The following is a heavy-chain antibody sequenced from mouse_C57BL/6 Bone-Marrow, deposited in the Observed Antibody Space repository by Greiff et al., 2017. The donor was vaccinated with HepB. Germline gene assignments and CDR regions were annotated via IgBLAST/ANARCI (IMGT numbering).Heavy chain of an antibody. CDR3: TTLGAYAMDY. CDR2: IDSENGDT. Sequence: VQLQQSGAELVRPGASVKLSCTASGFNIKDDYMHWVKQRPEQGLEWIGWIDSENGDTEYASKLQGKATITADTSSNTAHLQLSSQTSEDTAVYYCTTLGAYAMDYWGQGTSVTVSS. J-gene: IGHJ4*01. CDR1: GFNIKDDY. V-gene: IGHV14-4*01.